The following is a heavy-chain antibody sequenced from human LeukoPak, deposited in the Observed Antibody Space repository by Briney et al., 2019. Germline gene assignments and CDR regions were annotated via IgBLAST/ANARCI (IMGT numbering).Heavy chain of an antibody. CDR2: IKPDGSET. CDR3: VRDVGYGDY. J-gene: IGHJ4*02. V-gene: IGHV3-7*03. CDR1: GFSFTSYA. Sequence: GGSLRLSCAASGFSFTSYAMSWVRQAQGKGLEWVASIKPDGSETYYVDSVKGRFTISRDNAENSLYLQMNGLKAEDTAVHYCVRDVGYGDYWGQGTLVTVSS. D-gene: IGHD5-18*01.